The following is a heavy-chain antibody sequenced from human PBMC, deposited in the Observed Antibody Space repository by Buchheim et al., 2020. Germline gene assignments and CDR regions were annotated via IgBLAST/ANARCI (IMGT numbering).Heavy chain of an antibody. J-gene: IGHJ4*02. Sequence: QVQLVESGGGVVQPGRSLRLSCAASGFTFSSYGMHWVRQAPGKGLEWVAVISYDGSNKYYADSVKGRFTISRDNSKNTLYLQMNSLRGEDTAGYYCAKRPLYSSGVDYWGQGTL. D-gene: IGHD6-19*01. V-gene: IGHV3-30*18. CDR1: GFTFSSYG. CDR3: AKRPLYSSGVDY. CDR2: ISYDGSNK.